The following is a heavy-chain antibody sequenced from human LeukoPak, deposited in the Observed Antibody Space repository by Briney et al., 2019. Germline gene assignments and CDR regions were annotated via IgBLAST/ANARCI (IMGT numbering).Heavy chain of an antibody. Sequence: ASVKVSCKASGYTFTSYYMHWVRQAPGQGLEWMGIINPSGGSTSYAQKFQGRVTMTRDTSTSTIYVELSSLRSEDTAVYYCARDRCSGGSCYHDAFDIWGQGTMVTVSS. CDR1: GYTFTSYY. D-gene: IGHD2-15*01. V-gene: IGHV1-46*01. J-gene: IGHJ3*02. CDR2: INPSGGST. CDR3: ARDRCSGGSCYHDAFDI.